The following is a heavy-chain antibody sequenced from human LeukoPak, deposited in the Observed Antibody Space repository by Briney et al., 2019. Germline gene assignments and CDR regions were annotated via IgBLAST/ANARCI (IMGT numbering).Heavy chain of an antibody. D-gene: IGHD1-26*01. CDR2: LHPVTGGT. CDR1: GYTFTSCL. CDR3: ARDPENGRPDAYDI. J-gene: IGHJ3*02. V-gene: IGHV1-46*01. Sequence: ASVKVSSKASGYTFTSCLIHWVRQAPGQGLEWMGELHPVTGGTNYAQKFQGRVTMTRDTSTSTVYLELSSLTSEDTAVYFCARDPENGRPDAYDIWGQGTRVTVSS.